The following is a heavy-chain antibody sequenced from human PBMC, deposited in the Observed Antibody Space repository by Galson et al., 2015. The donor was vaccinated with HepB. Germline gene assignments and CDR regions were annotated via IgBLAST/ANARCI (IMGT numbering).Heavy chain of an antibody. CDR1: GGTFSSYA. D-gene: IGHD2-15*01. Sequence: SVKVSCKASGGTFSSYAISWVRQAPGQGLEWMGGIIPIFGTANYAQKFQGRVTITADESTSTAYMELSSLRSEDTAVYYCAAEEGYCSGGSCYYYYGMDVWGQGTTVTVSS. J-gene: IGHJ6*02. V-gene: IGHV1-69*13. CDR3: AAEEGYCSGGSCYYYYGMDV. CDR2: IIPIFGTA.